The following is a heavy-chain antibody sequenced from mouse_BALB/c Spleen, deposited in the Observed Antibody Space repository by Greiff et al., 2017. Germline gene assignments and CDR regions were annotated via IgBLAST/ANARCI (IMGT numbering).Heavy chain of an antibody. CDR3: ARNSDFDV. CDR2: IWGGGST. Sequence: VMLVESGPGLVAPSPSLSITCTVSGFSLSRYSVHWVRQPPGKGLEWLGMIWGGGSTAYNSALNSRMSIRKDNSKSQVFLNMNRLQPDDTAMYYCARNSDFDVWGAGTTVTVSA. CDR1: GFSLSRYS. V-gene: IGHV2-6-4*01. J-gene: IGHJ1*01.